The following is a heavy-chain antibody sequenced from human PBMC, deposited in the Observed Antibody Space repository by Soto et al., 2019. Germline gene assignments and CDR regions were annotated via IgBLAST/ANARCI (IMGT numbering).Heavy chain of an antibody. D-gene: IGHD3-16*01. Sequence: SPTLSLTCDISGDSVSSSSAAWNWIRQSPSRGLEWLGRTYYRSKWIYEYTVSMESRITINPDTSKNQFSLHIYSVTPEDTAVYYCAGVVWFRGMDVWGQGTPVTVSS. CDR2: TYYRSKWIY. V-gene: IGHV6-1*01. J-gene: IGHJ6*02. CDR3: AGVVWFRGMDV. CDR1: GDSVSSSSAA.